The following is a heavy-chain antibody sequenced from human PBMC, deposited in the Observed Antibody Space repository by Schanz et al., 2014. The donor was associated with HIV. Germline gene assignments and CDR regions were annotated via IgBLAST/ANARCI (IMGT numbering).Heavy chain of an antibody. D-gene: IGHD4-4*01. V-gene: IGHV1-8*01. Sequence: QVQLVQSEAEVKRPGSSVKVSCRTSGYSFMNAAINWVRQAPGQGLEWVGRMNPHSSDVGFAQTXXXXXXXXXDTSQKTVSMDLRDLRSEDTGVYYCARGVRVGASKWRPELYYFDYWGQGTLVVVSA. CDR2: MNPHSSDV. CDR3: ARGVRVGASKWRPELYYFDY. J-gene: IGHJ4*02. CDR1: GYSFMNAA.